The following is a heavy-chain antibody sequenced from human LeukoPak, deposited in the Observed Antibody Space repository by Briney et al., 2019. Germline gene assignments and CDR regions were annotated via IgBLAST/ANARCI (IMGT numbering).Heavy chain of an antibody. J-gene: IGHJ4*02. CDR1: SYTFTIYG. Sequence: GASVTVSFKGSSYTFTIYGISWVGQAPGQGVEWMGWISGSNGNTNYAQKFLGRGTMTADTSTSTAYMELRSLTSDDTAVYYCARSGRGTYYYFDLWGQGTLVTVSS. D-gene: IGHD5-12*01. V-gene: IGHV1-18*01. CDR3: ARSGRGTYYYFDL. CDR2: ISGSNGNT.